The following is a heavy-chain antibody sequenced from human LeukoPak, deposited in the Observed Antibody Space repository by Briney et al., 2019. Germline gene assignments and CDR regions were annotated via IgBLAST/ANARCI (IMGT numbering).Heavy chain of an antibody. CDR3: ARGLTYNYYDSSGHNDY. V-gene: IGHV1-2*06. CDR1: GYTFTGYY. Sequence: GASVKVSCKASGYTFTGYYIHWVRQAPGQGLEWMGRINPNSGDTHFAQKFQGRVTMTRDTSISTACMELSRLRSDDTAVYYCARGLTYNYYDSSGHNDYWGQGTLVTVSS. D-gene: IGHD3-22*01. CDR2: INPNSGDT. J-gene: IGHJ4*02.